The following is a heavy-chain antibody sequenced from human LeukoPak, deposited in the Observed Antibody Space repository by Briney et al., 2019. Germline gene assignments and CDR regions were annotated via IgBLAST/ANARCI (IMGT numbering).Heavy chain of an antibody. CDR1: GGTFSSYA. CDR3: AITMIVLRGMDV. V-gene: IGHV1-69*04. Sequence: GASVKVSCKASGGTFSSYAISWVRQAPGQGLEWMGRIIPILGIANYAQKFQGRVTITADKSTSTAYMELSSLRSEDTAVYYCAITMIVLRGMDVWGQGTTVTVSS. D-gene: IGHD3-22*01. J-gene: IGHJ6*02. CDR2: IIPILGIA.